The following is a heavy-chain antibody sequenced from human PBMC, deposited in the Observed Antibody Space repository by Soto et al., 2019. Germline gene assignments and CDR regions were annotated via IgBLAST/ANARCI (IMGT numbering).Heavy chain of an antibody. J-gene: IGHJ3*02. CDR2: IYSGGST. CDR3: ARDRVIEFIDAFDI. V-gene: IGHV3-66*01. D-gene: IGHD2-21*01. Sequence: GGSLRLSCAASGFTVSSNYMSWVRQAPGKGLEWVSVIYSGGSTYYADSVKGRFTISRDNSKNTLYLQMNSLRAEDTAVYYCARDRVIEFIDAFDIWGQGTMVTVSS. CDR1: GFTVSSNY.